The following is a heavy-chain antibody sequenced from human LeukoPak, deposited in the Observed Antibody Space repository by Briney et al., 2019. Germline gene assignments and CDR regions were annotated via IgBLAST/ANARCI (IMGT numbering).Heavy chain of an antibody. CDR3: ARGYSYGDY. Sequence: GGSLRLSCAASGFTFSSYAMSWVRQAPGKGLEWVAVISYDGSNKYYADSVKGRFTISRDNSKNTLYLQMNSLRAEDTAVYYCARGYSYGDYWGQGTLVTVSS. CDR1: GFTFSSYA. J-gene: IGHJ4*02. D-gene: IGHD5-18*01. CDR2: ISYDGSNK. V-gene: IGHV3-30*04.